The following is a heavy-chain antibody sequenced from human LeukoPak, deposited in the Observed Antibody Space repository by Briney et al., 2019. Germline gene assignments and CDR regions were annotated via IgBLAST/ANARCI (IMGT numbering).Heavy chain of an antibody. V-gene: IGHV4-61*05. CDR3: ARAGKIKYSSSPFDY. D-gene: IGHD6-6*01. CDR1: GGSISTSSYY. J-gene: IGHJ4*02. CDR2: IYHSGST. Sequence: PSETLSLTCTVSGGSISTSSYYWGWIRHPPGKGLEWIGEIYHSGSTNYNPSLKSRVTISVDKSKNQFSLKLNSVTAADTAVYYCARAGKIKYSSSPFDYWGQGTLVTVSS.